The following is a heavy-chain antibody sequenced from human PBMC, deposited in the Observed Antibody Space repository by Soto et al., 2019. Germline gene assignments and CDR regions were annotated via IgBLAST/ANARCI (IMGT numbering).Heavy chain of an antibody. CDR1: GDTFTSYY. J-gene: IGHJ5*02. Sequence: ASVKVSCKAPGDTFTSYYLNWVRQAPGQGLEWMGVINPHGGSTKYAQKFQGRITMTRDTSRSTVYMELSSLRSDDAAIYYCARSSGGNFGIIIEGSNWFDPWGQGTLVTVSS. CDR2: INPHGGST. CDR3: ARSSGGNFGIIIEGSNWFDP. D-gene: IGHD3-3*01. V-gene: IGHV1-46*01.